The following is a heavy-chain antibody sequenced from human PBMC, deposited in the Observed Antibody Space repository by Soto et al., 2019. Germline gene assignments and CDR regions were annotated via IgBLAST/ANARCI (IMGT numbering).Heavy chain of an antibody. CDR2: ISSSSSYT. CDR1: GFTFSDYY. D-gene: IGHD3-10*01. J-gene: IGHJ4*02. CDR3: ARERGSGSYYNVGY. Sequence: QVQLVESGGGLVQPGGSLRLSCAASGFTFSDYYMSWIRQAPGKGLEWVSYISSSSSYTNYADSVKGRFTISRDNAKNSLYLQMNSLRAEDTAVYYCARERGSGSYYNVGYWGQGTLVTVSS. V-gene: IGHV3-11*05.